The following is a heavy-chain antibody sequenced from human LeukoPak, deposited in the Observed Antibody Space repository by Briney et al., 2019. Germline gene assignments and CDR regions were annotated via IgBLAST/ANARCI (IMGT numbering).Heavy chain of an antibody. J-gene: IGHJ4*02. CDR2: IYYSGST. V-gene: IGHV4-30-4*01. CDR1: GGSINNGDYY. Sequence: PSETLSLTCTVSGGSINNGDYYWSWIRQPPGKGLEWIGYIYYSGSTYYNPSLKSRVTISVDTSKNQFSLKLSSVTAADTAVYYCARDLDGYNSIDYWGQGTLVTVSS. D-gene: IGHD5-24*01. CDR3: ARDLDGYNSIDY.